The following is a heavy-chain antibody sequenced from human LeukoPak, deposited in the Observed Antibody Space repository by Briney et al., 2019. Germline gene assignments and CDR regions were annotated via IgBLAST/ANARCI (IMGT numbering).Heavy chain of an antibody. D-gene: IGHD3-22*01. Sequence: SETLTLTCAVYGGTFSGYYWSWIRQPPGKGLEWMGEINHSGSTNYNPSLKSRVAMSVDTSKNQFSLKLSSVTAAGTAVYYCARAAVDSSGYYYVFHFDYWGQGTLVTASS. J-gene: IGHJ4*02. V-gene: IGHV4-34*01. CDR2: INHSGST. CDR1: GGTFSGYY. CDR3: ARAAVDSSGYYYVFHFDY.